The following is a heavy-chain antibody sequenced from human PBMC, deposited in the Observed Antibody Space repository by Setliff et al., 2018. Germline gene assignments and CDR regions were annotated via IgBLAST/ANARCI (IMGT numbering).Heavy chain of an antibody. D-gene: IGHD3-10*01. J-gene: IGHJ4*02. Sequence: GGSLRLSCAASGFTFSDYGMHWVRQAPGKRLEWVSIINVGGTNTYYRDSVKGRFTISRDNSKSTLYLQMNSLRAEDTAIYYCAKDKDVRVNYFDYWGPGTLVTVSS. CDR3: AKDKDVRVNYFDY. CDR1: GFTFSDYG. V-gene: IGHV3-NL1*01. CDR2: INVGGTNT.